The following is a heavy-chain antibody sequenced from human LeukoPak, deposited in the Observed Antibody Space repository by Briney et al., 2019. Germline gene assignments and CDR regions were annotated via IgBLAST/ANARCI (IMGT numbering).Heavy chain of an antibody. CDR1: GFIFSSYE. V-gene: IGHV3-48*03. J-gene: IGHJ2*01. CDR2: ISSRGGAI. D-gene: IGHD5-12*01. Sequence: GGSLRLSCAASGFIFSSYEMNWVRQAPGKGLEWVSYISSRGGAIYYADSLKGRFTISRDNAKNSLYQQMSSLRAEDTAVYYCAKLTEVAPTRPQGFDLWGRGTLVTVSS. CDR3: AKLTEVAPTRPQGFDL.